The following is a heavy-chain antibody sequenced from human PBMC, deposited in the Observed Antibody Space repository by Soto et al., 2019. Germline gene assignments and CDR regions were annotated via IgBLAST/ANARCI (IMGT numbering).Heavy chain of an antibody. Sequence: SETLSLTWSAPGYCISATGCYSGWVLQPPGTGLEWIVEINHIGGTSYNPSLKSRVTISVDTSKSQLSLKLTSVTAAVRAVYYCARGSVDKLDSSGFYEYSGQGTPVTVSS. D-gene: IGHD3-22*01. CDR3: ARGSVDKLDSSGFYEY. J-gene: IGHJ4*02. CDR2: INHIGGT. V-gene: IGHV4-34*01. CDR1: GYCISATGCY.